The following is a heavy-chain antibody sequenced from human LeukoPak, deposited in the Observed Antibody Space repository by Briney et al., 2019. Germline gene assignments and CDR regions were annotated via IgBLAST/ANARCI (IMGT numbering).Heavy chain of an antibody. D-gene: IGHD1-1*01. J-gene: IGHJ4*02. Sequence: SEALSLTCTVSGGSFSSYYWSWLRQPPGKGLEWIGYIYYSGSTNYNPSLKSRVTISQDTSKNQFSLKVNSVTAADTAAYYCTREEGGTTVDYWGQGTLVTVSS. CDR1: GGSFSSYY. CDR2: IYYSGST. CDR3: TREEGGTTVDY. V-gene: IGHV4-59*12.